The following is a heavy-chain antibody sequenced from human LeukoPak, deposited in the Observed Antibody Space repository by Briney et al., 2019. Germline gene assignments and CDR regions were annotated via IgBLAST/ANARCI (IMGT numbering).Heavy chain of an antibody. CDR1: GGSFSGYY. Sequence: SETLSLTCAVYGGSFSGYYWSWIRQPPGKGLEWIGEINHSGSTNYNPSLKSRVTISVDTSKNQFSLKLSSVTAADTAVYYCARPTWGIAARRSYYFDYWGQGTLVTVSS. CDR2: INHSGST. D-gene: IGHD6-6*01. V-gene: IGHV4-34*01. J-gene: IGHJ4*02. CDR3: ARPTWGIAARRSYYFDY.